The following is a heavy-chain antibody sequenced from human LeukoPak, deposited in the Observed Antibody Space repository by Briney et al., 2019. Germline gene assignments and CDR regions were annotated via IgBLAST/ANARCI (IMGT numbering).Heavy chain of an antibody. CDR2: MNPNSGNT. V-gene: IGHV1-8*01. Sequence: ASVKVSCKASGYTFTSYDINWVRQATGQGLEWMGWMNPNSGNTGYAQKFQGRVTMTRNTSISTAYMELSSLRSEDTAVYYCASEGIVATGYHFDYWGQGTLVTVSS. D-gene: IGHD5-12*01. CDR3: ASEGIVATGYHFDY. J-gene: IGHJ4*02. CDR1: GYTFTSYD.